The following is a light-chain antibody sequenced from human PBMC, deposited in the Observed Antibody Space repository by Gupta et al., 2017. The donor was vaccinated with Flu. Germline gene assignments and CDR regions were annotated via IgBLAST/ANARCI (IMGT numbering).Light chain of an antibody. Sequence: TLSLSPGERATLSCRASQSISLNYLAWYQQKPGQAPSLLIYGVSSRAIGIPNRFSGSGSGTDFTLTISRLEPEDFAVYYCQQYGSSPLFSFGHGTKVDIK. V-gene: IGKV3-20*01. J-gene: IGKJ3*01. CDR3: QQYGSSPLFS. CDR2: GVS. CDR1: QSISLNY.